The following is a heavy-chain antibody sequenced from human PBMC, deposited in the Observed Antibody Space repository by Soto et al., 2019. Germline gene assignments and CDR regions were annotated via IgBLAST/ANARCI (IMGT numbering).Heavy chain of an antibody. CDR2: ITSGSDYI. Sequence: EVQLVESGGGLVNSGGSLRLSCAASGFTFSSYTMNWVRQAPGKGLEGVAFITSGSDYIYYADSVKGRFTISRDDANNSLFLQMSSLRAEDTAVYYCTREHVVTIFRRGQRGSFDNWSQGTLVTVSS. CDR1: GFTFSSYT. V-gene: IGHV3-21*01. D-gene: IGHD3-9*01. J-gene: IGHJ4*02. CDR3: TREHVVTIFRRGQRGSFDN.